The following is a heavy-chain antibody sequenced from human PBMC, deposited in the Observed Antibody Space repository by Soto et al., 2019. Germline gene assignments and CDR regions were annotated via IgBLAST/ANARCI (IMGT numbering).Heavy chain of an antibody. Sequence: QVQLVESGGGVVQPGRSLRLSCAASGFTFSSYGMHWVRQAPGKGLEWVAVIWYDGSNKYYADSVQGRFTISRDNSKYTLYLQMNSLRAEDTAVYYCARDTSPDYCDESGYYFDYLGQGTLVTVSS. V-gene: IGHV3-33*01. CDR3: ARDTSPDYCDESGYYFDY. CDR1: GFTFSSYG. CDR2: IWYDGSNK. J-gene: IGHJ4*02. D-gene: IGHD4-17*01.